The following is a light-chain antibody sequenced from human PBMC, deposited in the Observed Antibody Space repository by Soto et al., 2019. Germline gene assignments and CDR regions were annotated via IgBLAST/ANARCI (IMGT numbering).Light chain of an antibody. CDR1: QDISRW. Sequence: DIPMTQSPSFVSASVGDRVTITCRASQDISRWLAWYQQKPGKAPKLLIYAASSLQSGVPSRFSGSGSGTDFTLTISSLQPEDFAKYYCQQANSFPITFGQGTRLEIK. CDR3: QQANSFPIT. J-gene: IGKJ5*01. CDR2: AAS. V-gene: IGKV1-12*01.